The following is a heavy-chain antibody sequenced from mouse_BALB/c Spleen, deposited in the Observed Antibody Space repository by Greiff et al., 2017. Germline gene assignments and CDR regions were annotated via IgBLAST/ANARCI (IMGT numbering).Heavy chain of an antibody. CDR3: ARSDSHYAMDY. CDR2: ISTYYGNT. D-gene: IGHD6-1*01. J-gene: IGHJ4*01. V-gene: IGHV1-67*01. CDR1: GYTFTDYA. Sequence: QVHVKQSGPELVRPGVSVKISCKGSGYTFTDYAMHWVKQSHAKSLEWIGVISTYYGNTNYNQKFKGKATMTVDKSSSTAYMELARLTSEDSAIYYCARSDSHYAMDYWGQGTSVTVSS.